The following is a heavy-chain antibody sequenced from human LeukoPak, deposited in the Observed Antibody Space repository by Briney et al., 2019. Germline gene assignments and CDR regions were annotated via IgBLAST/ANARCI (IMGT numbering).Heavy chain of an antibody. CDR1: GFTFSSYE. V-gene: IGHV3-48*03. Sequence: GGSLRLSCAASGFTFSSYEMNWVRQAPGKGLEWVSYISSSGSTIYYADSVKGRFTISRDNAKNSLYLQMNSLRAEDTAVYYCARGGYSYGRHYFDYWGQGTLVTVPS. D-gene: IGHD5-18*01. CDR3: ARGGYSYGRHYFDY. CDR2: ISSSGSTI. J-gene: IGHJ4*02.